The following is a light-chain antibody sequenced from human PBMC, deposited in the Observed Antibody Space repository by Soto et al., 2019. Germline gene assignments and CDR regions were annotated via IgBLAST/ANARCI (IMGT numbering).Light chain of an antibody. J-gene: IGKJ1*01. CDR2: DAS. CDR3: QQYHNLWT. CDR1: QSVSSY. V-gene: IGKV3-11*01. Sequence: EIVLTQSAATLTLSPGERATLSCRASQSVSSYLAWYQQKPGQAPRLLIYDASNRATGIPARFSGIGSGTDFTLTISSLEPEDFALYYCQQYHNLWTFGQGTKVDIK.